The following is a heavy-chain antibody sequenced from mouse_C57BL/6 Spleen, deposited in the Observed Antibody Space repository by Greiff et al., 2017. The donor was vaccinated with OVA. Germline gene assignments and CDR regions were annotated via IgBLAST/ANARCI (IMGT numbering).Heavy chain of an antibody. J-gene: IGHJ1*03. V-gene: IGHV1-53*01. CDR2: INPRNGGT. CDR3: ARRLTGTGYFDD. Sequence: VQLQQPGTELVKPGASVKLSCKASGYTFTSYWMHWVKQRPGQGLEWIGNINPRNGGTNYNEKFKSKATLTVDKSTSTAYMQLSSLTSEDSAVYYCARRLTGTGYFDDWGTGTTLTVSS. D-gene: IGHD4-1*01. CDR1: GYTFTSYW.